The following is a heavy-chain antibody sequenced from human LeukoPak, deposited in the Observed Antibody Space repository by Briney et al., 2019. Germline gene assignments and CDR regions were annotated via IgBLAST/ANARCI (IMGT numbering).Heavy chain of an antibody. V-gene: IGHV4-61*09. CDR3: ARGLTYYDAFDY. Sequence: PSETLSLTCTVSGGSISSGSDYWTWDRQPAGKGLEWIGHIYTSGSTNYNPSLKSRVTISGDTSKNQFSLELFSVTAADTAVYYCARGLTYYDAFDYWGQGTLVTVSS. CDR1: GGSISSGSDY. J-gene: IGHJ4*02. CDR2: IYTSGST. D-gene: IGHD3-22*01.